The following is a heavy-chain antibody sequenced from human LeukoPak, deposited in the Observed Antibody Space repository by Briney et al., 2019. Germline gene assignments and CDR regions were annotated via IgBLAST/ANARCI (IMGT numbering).Heavy chain of an antibody. CDR3: ARVHYGSGSYSSWYFDY. Sequence: ASVKVSCKASGYTFTSYAMHWVRQAPGQRLEWMGWISAYNGNTNYAQKFQGRVTMTRDTSTSTVYMELSSLRSEDTAVYYCARVHYGSGSYSSWYFDYWGQGTLVTVSS. J-gene: IGHJ4*02. V-gene: IGHV1-3*01. D-gene: IGHD3-10*01. CDR2: ISAYNGNT. CDR1: GYTFTSYA.